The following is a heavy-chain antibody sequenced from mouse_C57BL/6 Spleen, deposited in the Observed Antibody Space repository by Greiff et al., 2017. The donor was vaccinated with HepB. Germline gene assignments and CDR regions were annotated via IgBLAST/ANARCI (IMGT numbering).Heavy chain of an antibody. V-gene: IGHV6-6*01. CDR2: IRNKANNHAT. D-gene: IGHD2-5*01. Sequence: EVQLVESGGGLVQPGGSMKLSCAASGFTFSDAWMDWVRQSPEKGLEWVAEIRNKANNHATYYAESVKGRFTISRDDSKSSVYLHMNSLRAEDTGIYYCARPFYYSNCDFAYWGQGTLVTVSA. CDR3: ARPFYYSNCDFAY. CDR1: GFTFSDAW. J-gene: IGHJ3*01.